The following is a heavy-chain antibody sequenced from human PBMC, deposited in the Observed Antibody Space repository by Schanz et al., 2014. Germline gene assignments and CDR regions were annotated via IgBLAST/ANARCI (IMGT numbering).Heavy chain of an antibody. J-gene: IGHJ5*02. CDR2: ITWDGGIT. V-gene: IGHV3-43*01. CDR1: GFPFDDYP. D-gene: IGHD3-16*01. Sequence: VQLVESGGFVEQPGGSLRLSCAPSGFPFDDYPMHWVRQAPGKGLEWVSLITWDGGITYYADSLKGRFTISRDNSKNSLYLQMNSLRTEDTALYYCAKGAVEMSTGLGGSWGQGTLVTVSS. CDR3: AKGAVEMSTGLGGS.